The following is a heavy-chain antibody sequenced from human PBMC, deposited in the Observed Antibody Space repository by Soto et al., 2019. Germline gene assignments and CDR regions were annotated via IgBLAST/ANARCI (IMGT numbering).Heavy chain of an antibody. CDR2: ISYDGSNK. D-gene: IGHD2-2*01. V-gene: IGHV3-30-3*01. CDR1: GFTFSSYA. CDR3: ARRIVVVPAAPLDY. J-gene: IGHJ4*02. Sequence: GSLRLSCAASGFTFSSYAMHWVRQAPGKGLEWVAVISYDGSNKYYADSVKGRFTISRDNSKNTLYLQMNSLRAEDTAVYYCARRIVVVPAAPLDYWGQGTLVTVSS.